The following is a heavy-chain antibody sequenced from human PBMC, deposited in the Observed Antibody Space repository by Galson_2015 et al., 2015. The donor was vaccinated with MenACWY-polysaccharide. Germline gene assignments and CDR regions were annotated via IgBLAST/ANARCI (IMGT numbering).Heavy chain of an antibody. V-gene: IGHV3-7*01. CDR1: GFTLSSKY. Sequence: SLRLSCAASGFTLSSKYMTWVRQAPGKGLEWVASLNQDGSEKHYVDSVKGRFTVSRDNTKNSLYLQMNSLRAEDTAMYYCARTRIVGAHWFDCWGQGTLVPVSS. J-gene: IGHJ4*02. D-gene: IGHD1-26*01. CDR2: LNQDGSEK. CDR3: ARTRIVGAHWFDC.